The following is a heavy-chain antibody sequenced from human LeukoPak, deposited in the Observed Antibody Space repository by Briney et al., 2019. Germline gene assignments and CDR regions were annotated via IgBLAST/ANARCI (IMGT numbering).Heavy chain of an antibody. J-gene: IGHJ5*02. CDR3: ARIVVPAAIPWGLFDP. CDR1: GDSISSSFYY. Sequence: SETLSLTCTVSGDSISSSFYYWGWIRQPPGKGLEWIGSIYYGGGTHYNPSLKSRVTISVDTSKNQFSLKLSSVTAADTAVYYCARIVVPAAIPWGLFDPWGQGTLVTVSS. V-gene: IGHV4-39*01. CDR2: IYYGGGT. D-gene: IGHD2-2*02.